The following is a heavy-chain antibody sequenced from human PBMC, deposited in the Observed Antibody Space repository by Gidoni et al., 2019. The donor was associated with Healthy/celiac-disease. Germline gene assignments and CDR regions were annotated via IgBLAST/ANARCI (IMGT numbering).Heavy chain of an antibody. CDR1: SSYG. CDR2: ISYDGSNK. Sequence: SSYGMHWVRQAPGKGLEWVAVISYDGSNKYYADSVKGRFTISRDNSKNTLYLQMNSLRAEDTAVYYCAKGAIAVAVLGLFDPWGQGTLVTVSS. CDR3: AKGAIAVAVLGLFDP. J-gene: IGHJ5*02. V-gene: IGHV3-30*18. D-gene: IGHD6-19*01.